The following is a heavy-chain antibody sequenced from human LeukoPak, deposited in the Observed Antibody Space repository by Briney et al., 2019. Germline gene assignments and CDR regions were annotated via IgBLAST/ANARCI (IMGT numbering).Heavy chain of an antibody. Sequence: SQTLSLTCTVSGGSISSGDYYWSWLRQPPGTGLEWIGYIYYSGSTYYNPSLKSRVTISVDTSKNQFSLKLSSVTAADTAVYYCARGAGRWLQSGFDYWGQGTLVTVSS. V-gene: IGHV4-30-4*01. D-gene: IGHD5-24*01. CDR1: GGSISSGDYY. CDR3: ARGAGRWLQSGFDY. CDR2: IYYSGST. J-gene: IGHJ4*02.